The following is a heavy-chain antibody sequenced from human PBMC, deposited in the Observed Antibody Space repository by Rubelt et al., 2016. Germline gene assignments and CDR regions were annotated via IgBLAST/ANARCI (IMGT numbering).Heavy chain of an antibody. D-gene: IGHD4-17*01. J-gene: IGHJ4*02. Sequence: TFSSYAISWVRQAPGQGLEWMGGIIPIFGTANYAQKFQGRATITADESTSTAYMELSSLRSEDTAVYYCARKSYGDTGYHFDYWGQGTLVTVSS. V-gene: IGHV1-69*01. CDR1: TFSSYA. CDR2: IIPIFGTA. CDR3: ARKSYGDTGYHFDY.